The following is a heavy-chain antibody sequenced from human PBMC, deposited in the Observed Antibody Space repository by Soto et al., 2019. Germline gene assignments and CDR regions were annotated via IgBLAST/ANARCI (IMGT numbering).Heavy chain of an antibody. J-gene: IGHJ6*02. D-gene: IGHD3-10*01. CDR2: IYHSGST. Sequence: QLQLQESGSGLVKPSQTLSLTCAVSGGSISSGGYSWSWIRQPPGKGLEWIGYIYHSGSTYYNPSLKSRVTISVDRYKNQFSLKLSSVTAADTAVYYCARDNRGPYYYYGMDVWGQGTTVTVSS. CDR3: ARDNRGPYYYYGMDV. CDR1: GGSISSGGYS. V-gene: IGHV4-30-2*01.